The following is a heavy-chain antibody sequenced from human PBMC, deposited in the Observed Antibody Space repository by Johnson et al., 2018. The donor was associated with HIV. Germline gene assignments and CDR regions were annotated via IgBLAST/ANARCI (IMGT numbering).Heavy chain of an antibody. CDR3: ARASHSSGWDGRLGDALDI. CDR1: GFTFSDYY. J-gene: IGHJ3*02. V-gene: IGHV3-11*04. CDR2: ISSSGSTI. Sequence: QVQLVESGGGLVKPGGSLRLSCAASGFTFSDYYMSWIRQAPGKGLEWVSYISSSGSTIYYADSVKGRFPLSRDNAKNSLYLQMNSLRAEDTAVYYCARASHSSGWDGRLGDALDIWGQGTMVTVSS. D-gene: IGHD6-19*01.